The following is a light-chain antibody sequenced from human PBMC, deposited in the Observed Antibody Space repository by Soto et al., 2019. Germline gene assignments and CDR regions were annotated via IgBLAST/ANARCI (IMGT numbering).Light chain of an antibody. CDR3: QQSYSTPPGT. CDR1: QTISGY. CDR2: AAS. V-gene: IGKV1-39*01. J-gene: IGKJ1*01. Sequence: DIQMTQSPSSLSASVGDRVTITCRASQTISGYLNWYQQKPGKAPELLIYAASYLGNGVPSRFSGSGSGTYFTLTISSLQPEDFATYYCQQSYSTPPGTFGQGTKVDIK.